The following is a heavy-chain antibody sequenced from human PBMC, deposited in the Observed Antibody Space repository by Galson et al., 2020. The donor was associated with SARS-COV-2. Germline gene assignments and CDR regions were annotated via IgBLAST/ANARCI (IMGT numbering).Heavy chain of an antibody. CDR1: GVSISSYY. J-gene: IGHJ4*02. Sequence: SETLYLTCTVSGVSISSYYWSWIRQPPGKGLEWIGYIYYSGSTNYNPSLKSRVTISVDTSKNQFSLKLSSVTAADTAVYYCARESYDSSGYYLAYFDYWGQGTLVTVSS. D-gene: IGHD3-22*01. CDR3: ARESYDSSGYYLAYFDY. CDR2: IYYSGST. V-gene: IGHV4-59*01.